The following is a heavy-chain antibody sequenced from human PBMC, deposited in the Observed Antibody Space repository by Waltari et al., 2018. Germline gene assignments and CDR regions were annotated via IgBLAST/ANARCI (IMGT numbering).Heavy chain of an antibody. CDR2: ISAYNGNT. V-gene: IGHV1-18*01. D-gene: IGHD6-6*01. Sequence: QVQLVQSGAEVKKPGASVKVSCKASGYTFTSYGISWVRQAPGQGLEWMGWISAYNGNTNDAQKLQGRVTMTTDTSTSTAYMELRSLRSDDTAVYYCERDLVAYSSSLRFDYWGQGTLVTVSS. CDR1: GYTFTSYG. CDR3: ERDLVAYSSSLRFDY. J-gene: IGHJ4*02.